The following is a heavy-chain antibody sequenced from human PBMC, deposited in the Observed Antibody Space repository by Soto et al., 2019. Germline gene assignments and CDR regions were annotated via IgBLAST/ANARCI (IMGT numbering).Heavy chain of an antibody. D-gene: IGHD6-6*01. CDR3: VRDWQLSP. J-gene: IGHJ5*02. Sequence: QVQLVQSGDEVKKAGASVKVSCRASGYTLTKYGLSWVRQAPGQGLFWMGWCSGHNGNTLHAQNVQGRLTLTIDTSTNTAYIKLMSLKSADTAMYYCVRDWQLSPWGQGTLVTVSS. V-gene: IGHV1-18*01. CDR2: CSGHNGNT. CDR1: GYTLTKYG.